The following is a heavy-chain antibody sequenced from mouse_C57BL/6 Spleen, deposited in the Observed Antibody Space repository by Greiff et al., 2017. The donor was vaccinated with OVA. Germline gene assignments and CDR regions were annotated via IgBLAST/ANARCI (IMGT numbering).Heavy chain of an antibody. Sequence: QVQLQQSGPELVKPGASVKISCKASGYTFTDYYINWVKQRPGQGLEWIGWIFPGSGSTYYNEKFKGKATLTVDKSSSTAYMLLSSLTSEDSAVYFCARNHYGSSLHWYFDVWGTGTTVTVSS. CDR1: GYTFTDYY. CDR3: ARNHYGSSLHWYFDV. J-gene: IGHJ1*03. D-gene: IGHD1-1*01. V-gene: IGHV1-75*01. CDR2: IFPGSGST.